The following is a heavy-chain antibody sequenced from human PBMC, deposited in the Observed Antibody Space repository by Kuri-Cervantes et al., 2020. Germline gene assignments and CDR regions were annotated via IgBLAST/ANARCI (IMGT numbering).Heavy chain of an antibody. CDR3: ARAPEYSPIHYYFDY. V-gene: IGHV1-18*01. Sequence: ASVKVSCKASGYTFTSYGISWVRQATGQGLEWMGWISAYNAKTNYAQKLQGRVTMTTDTSTTTAYMELRSLRSDDTAVYYCARAPEYSPIHYYFDYWGQGTLVTVSS. CDR1: GYTFTSYG. J-gene: IGHJ4*02. D-gene: IGHD5-18*01. CDR2: ISAYNAKT.